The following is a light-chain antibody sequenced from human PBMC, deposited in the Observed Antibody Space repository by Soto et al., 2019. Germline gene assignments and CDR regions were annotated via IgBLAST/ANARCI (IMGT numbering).Light chain of an antibody. V-gene: IGLV2-8*01. CDR1: SSDVGGYNF. Sequence: QSVLTQPPSASRSPGQSVTISCTGTSSDVGGYNFVSWYQQHPGKAPKFMIYEVTKRPSGVPDRFSGSKSGNTASLTVSGLQAEDEADYYCSSYAGGIKWVFGGGTKLTVL. J-gene: IGLJ3*02. CDR2: EVT. CDR3: SSYAGGIKWV.